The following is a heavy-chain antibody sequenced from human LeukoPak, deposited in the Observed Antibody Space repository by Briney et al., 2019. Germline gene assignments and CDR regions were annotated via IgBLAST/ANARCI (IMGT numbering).Heavy chain of an antibody. Sequence: GESLKISCKGSGYIFTTYWIGWVRQMPGKGLEWMGIIYPSDSDTTYSPSFQGQVTISADKSISTAYLQWSSLKASDTAMYYCARLHAYCGGDCYSGFDYWGQGTLVTVSS. J-gene: IGHJ4*02. V-gene: IGHV5-51*01. D-gene: IGHD2-21*02. CDR3: ARLHAYCGGDCYSGFDY. CDR1: GYIFTTYW. CDR2: IYPSDSDT.